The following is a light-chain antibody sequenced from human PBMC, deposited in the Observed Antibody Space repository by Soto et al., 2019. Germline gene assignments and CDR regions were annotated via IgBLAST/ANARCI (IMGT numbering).Light chain of an antibody. CDR3: QHLNSYPFT. Sequence: AIRMTQSPSSFSASTGDRVTITCRASQGISSYLAWYQQKPGKAPKLLIYAASTLQSGVPSRFSGSGSGTDFTLTISCLQSEDFATYYCQHLNSYPFTFGQGTRLEIK. CDR1: QGISSY. V-gene: IGKV1-8*01. CDR2: AAS. J-gene: IGKJ5*01.